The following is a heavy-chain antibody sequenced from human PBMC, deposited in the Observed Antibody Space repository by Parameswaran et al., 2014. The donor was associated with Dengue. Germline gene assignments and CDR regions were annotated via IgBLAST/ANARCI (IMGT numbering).Heavy chain of an antibody. CDR3: ARHGMSTERSLFYYGMDV. J-gene: IGHJ6*02. D-gene: IGHD1-26*01. Sequence: PPGKGLGVDWVHFSQLGAPTTTPTLKSRVTISVDTSKNQFSLHLRSVTAADTAVYYCARHGMSTERSLFYYGMDVWGQGTTVTVSS. CDR2: FSQLGAP. V-gene: IGHV4-4*09.